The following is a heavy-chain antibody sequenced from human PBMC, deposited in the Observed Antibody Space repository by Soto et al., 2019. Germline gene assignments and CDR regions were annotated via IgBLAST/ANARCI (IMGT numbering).Heavy chain of an antibody. CDR2: ISSYNGNT. CDR1: GYTFASYG. J-gene: IGHJ5*02. D-gene: IGHD2-2*01. V-gene: IGHV1-18*04. CDR3: ARGPRYCSTTTCFSGVTWFDP. Sequence: ASVKVSCKASGYTFASYGISWVRQAPGQGREWMGWISSYNGNTNYAQKVQGRVTLTTDTSTSTTYMELRSLRSDDTAVYYCARGPRYCSTTTCFSGVTWFDPWG.